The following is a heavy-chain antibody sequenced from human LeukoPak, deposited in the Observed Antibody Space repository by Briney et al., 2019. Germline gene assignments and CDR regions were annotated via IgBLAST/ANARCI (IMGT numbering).Heavy chain of an antibody. V-gene: IGHV3-30*03. Sequence: GGSLRLSCAASGFTFSSYGMHWVRQAPGKGLEWVAVISYDGSNKYYADSVKGRFTISRDNSKNTLYLQMNSLRAEDTAVYYCARDARIYCRSTSCYFNWFDPWGQGTLVTVSS. CDR3: ARDARIYCRSTSCYFNWFDP. J-gene: IGHJ5*02. CDR1: GFTFSSYG. CDR2: ISYDGSNK. D-gene: IGHD2-2*01.